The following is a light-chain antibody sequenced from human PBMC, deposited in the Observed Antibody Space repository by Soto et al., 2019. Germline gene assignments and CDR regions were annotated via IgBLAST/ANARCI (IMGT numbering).Light chain of an antibody. CDR3: QQYGSSPRT. CDR1: QSVISNF. CDR2: GAS. V-gene: IGKV3-20*01. J-gene: IGKJ1*01. Sequence: EIVLAQSPGTLSLSPGERATLSCRASQSVISNFLAWYQQKPGQAPWLLIWGASNRAGGVPDRFSGSGSGTDFTITISRLEPEDFAVYYCQQYGSSPRTFGQGTKVEI.